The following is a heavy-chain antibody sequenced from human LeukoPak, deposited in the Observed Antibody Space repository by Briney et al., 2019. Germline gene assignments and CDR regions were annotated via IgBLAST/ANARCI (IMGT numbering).Heavy chain of an antibody. CDR2: IRYDGSNK. Sequence: PGGSLRLSCAASGFTFSSYGMHWVRQAPGKGLEWVAFIRYDGSNKYYADSVKGRFTISRDNSKNTLYLQMNSPRAEDTAVYYCAKDRDCTNGVRYTLDYWGQGTLVTVSS. V-gene: IGHV3-30*02. J-gene: IGHJ4*02. D-gene: IGHD2-8*01. CDR1: GFTFSSYG. CDR3: AKDRDCTNGVRYTLDY.